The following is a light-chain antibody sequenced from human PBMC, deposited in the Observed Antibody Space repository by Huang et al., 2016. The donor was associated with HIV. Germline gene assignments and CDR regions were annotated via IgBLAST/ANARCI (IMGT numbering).Light chain of an antibody. CDR3: QQYHEWPRT. V-gene: IGKV3-15*01. CDR1: QGIGNS. J-gene: IGKJ2*01. CDR2: ETF. Sequence: ERVLTQSPGTLSVSPGERATLSCRTSQGIGNSLAWYQLKPCQAPRLLIYETFIRASDIPARFSGGGSEIDFTLTISGLQSEDSAVYYCQQYHEWPRTFGQGTKVEIK.